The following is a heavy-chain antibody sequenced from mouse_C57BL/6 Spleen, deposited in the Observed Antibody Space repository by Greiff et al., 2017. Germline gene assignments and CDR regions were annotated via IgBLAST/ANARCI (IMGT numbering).Heavy chain of an antibody. J-gene: IGHJ2*01. Sequence: VKQRPGQGLEWIGRIHPSDSDTNYNQKFKGKATLTVDKSSSTAYMQLSSLTSEDSAVYYCALLTTVNYWGQGTTLTVSS. V-gene: IGHV1-74*01. CDR2: IHPSDSDT. CDR3: ALLTTVNY. D-gene: IGHD1-1*01.